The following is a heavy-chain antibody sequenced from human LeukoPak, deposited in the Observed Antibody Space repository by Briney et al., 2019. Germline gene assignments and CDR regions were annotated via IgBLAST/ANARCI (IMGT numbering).Heavy chain of an antibody. V-gene: IGHV3-66*01. Sequence: PGGSLRLSYAASGFTVSSNYMTWVRQAPGKGLEWVSVIYSDGSTYYAVSVKGRFTISRDNSKNTLYLQMNSQRAEDTAVYYCARMVTGTKNAFDIWGQGTMVTVSS. D-gene: IGHD1/OR15-1a*01. CDR1: GFTVSSNY. CDR3: ARMVTGTKNAFDI. J-gene: IGHJ3*02. CDR2: IYSDGST.